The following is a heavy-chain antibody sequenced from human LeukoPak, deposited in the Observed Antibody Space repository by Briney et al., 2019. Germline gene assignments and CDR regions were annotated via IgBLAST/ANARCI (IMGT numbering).Heavy chain of an antibody. V-gene: IGHV3-21*01. Sequence: GGSLKLACDASGFSFSVYTMNWVRQAPGKGLEWVASISGRSSNTDYRDPVWGRFTVSRDNAKGTLYLQMSGLRVEDTAVYYCARENGFGDSFDFWGHGTMVIVSA. CDR3: ARENGFGDSFDF. CDR2: ISGRSSNT. J-gene: IGHJ3*01. CDR1: GFSFSVYT. D-gene: IGHD2-8*01.